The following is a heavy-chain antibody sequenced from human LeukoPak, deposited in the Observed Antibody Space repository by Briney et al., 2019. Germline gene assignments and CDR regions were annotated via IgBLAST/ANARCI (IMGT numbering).Heavy chain of an antibody. CDR3: AKDRSRGYCPYVVFDY. V-gene: IGHV3-23*01. Sequence: GGSLSLSCAASGFTFSSYAMTWVRQAPGKGLEWVSGISGSGGSTYYADSVKGRFTISRDNSKNTLYLQLHSLRAEDTALYYCAKDRSRGYCPYVVFDYWGQGTLVTVSS. J-gene: IGHJ4*02. CDR2: ISGSGGST. CDR1: GFTFSSYA. D-gene: IGHD3-22*01.